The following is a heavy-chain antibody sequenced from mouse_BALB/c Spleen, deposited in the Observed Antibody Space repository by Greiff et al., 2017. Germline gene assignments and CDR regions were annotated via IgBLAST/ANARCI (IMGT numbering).Heavy chain of an antibody. CDR2: ISSGSSTI. Sequence: EVHLVESGGGLVQPGGSRKLSCAASGFTFSSFGMHWVRQAPEKGLEWVAYISSGSSTIYYADTVKGRFTISRDNPKNTLFLQMTSLRSEDTAMYYCARSEDYGNYFWFAYWGQGTLVTVSA. J-gene: IGHJ3*01. CDR1: GFTFSSFG. V-gene: IGHV5-17*02. D-gene: IGHD2-1*01. CDR3: ARSEDYGNYFWFAY.